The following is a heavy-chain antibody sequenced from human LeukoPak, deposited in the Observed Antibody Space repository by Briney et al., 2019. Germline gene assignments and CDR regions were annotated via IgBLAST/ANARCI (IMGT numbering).Heavy chain of an antibody. CDR1: GYSFTSYW. Sequence: GESLKICCKGSGYSFTSYWIGWVRQMPGKGLEWMGIIYPGDSDTRYSPSFQGQVTISADKSISTAYLQWSSLKASDTAMYYCARLYGSGWPKDRTFFDYWGQGTLVTVSS. CDR2: IYPGDSDT. V-gene: IGHV5-51*01. CDR3: ARLYGSGWPKDRTFFDY. J-gene: IGHJ4*02. D-gene: IGHD6-19*01.